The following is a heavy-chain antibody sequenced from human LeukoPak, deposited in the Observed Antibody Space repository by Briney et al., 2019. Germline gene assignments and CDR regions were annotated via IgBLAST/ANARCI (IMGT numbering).Heavy chain of an antibody. CDR1: GFTFDGYG. Sequence: PGGSLRLSCAASGFTFDGYGMSWVRQAPGKGLEWVSGINWIGGSTGYADSVKGRFTISRDNAKNSLYLQMNSLRAEDTALYYCARTVVTLDWYFDLWGRGTLVSVSS. D-gene: IGHD4-23*01. V-gene: IGHV3-20*04. CDR2: INWIGGST. CDR3: ARTVVTLDWYFDL. J-gene: IGHJ2*01.